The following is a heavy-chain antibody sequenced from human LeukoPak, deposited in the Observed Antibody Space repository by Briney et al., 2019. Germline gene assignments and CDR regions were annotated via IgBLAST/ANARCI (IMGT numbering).Heavy chain of an antibody. D-gene: IGHD3-3*01. Sequence: GGSLRLSCAASGFTFSSYSMNWVRQAPGKGLEWVSYISSSSSTIYYADSVKGRFTISRDNAKNSLYLQMTSLRAEDTSVYYCARGPSDFWSGYYIGWFDPWGQGTLVTVSS. J-gene: IGHJ5*02. V-gene: IGHV3-48*01. CDR2: ISSSSSTI. CDR1: GFTFSSYS. CDR3: ARGPSDFWSGYYIGWFDP.